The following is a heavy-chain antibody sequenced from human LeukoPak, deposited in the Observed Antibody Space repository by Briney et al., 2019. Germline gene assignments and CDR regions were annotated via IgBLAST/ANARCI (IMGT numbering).Heavy chain of an antibody. V-gene: IGHV4-4*07. D-gene: IGHD1-1*01. J-gene: IGHJ3*02. CDR1: GASISSYY. CDR3: ARDRIWNDAGHDPFDI. Sequence: SETLSLTCNVSGASISSYYWSWIRQPAGKGLERIGRIYTSANTNYSPSFKSRATISIDRSKNQFSLNLPSVTAADTAVYYCARDRIWNDAGHDPFDIWGQGTMVTVSS. CDR2: IYTSANT.